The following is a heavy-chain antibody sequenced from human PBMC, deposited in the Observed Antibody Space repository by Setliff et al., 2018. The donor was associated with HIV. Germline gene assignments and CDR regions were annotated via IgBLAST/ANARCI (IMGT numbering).Heavy chain of an antibody. CDR2: IRSKAYGGTT. V-gene: IGHV3-49*04. Sequence: PGGSLRLSCTASGFTFGDYAMSWVRQAPGKGLEWVGFIRSKAYGGTTEYAASVKGRFTISRDDSKSIAFLQMNSLKTEDTAVYYCTRGSIAAAGRGAFDIWGQGTMVTVS. J-gene: IGHJ3*02. D-gene: IGHD6-13*01. CDR1: GFTFGDYA. CDR3: TRGSIAAAGRGAFDI.